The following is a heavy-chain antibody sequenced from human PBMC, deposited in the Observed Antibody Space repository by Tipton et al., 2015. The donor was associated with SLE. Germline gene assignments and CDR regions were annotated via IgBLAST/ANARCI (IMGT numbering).Heavy chain of an antibody. CDR3: ARFQWLVQFDY. Sequence: SLRLSCAASGFTFSSYAMSWVRQAPGKGLEWVSAISGSGGSTYYADSVKGRFTISRDNAKNTLYLQMNSLRAEDTAVYYCARFQWLVQFDYWGQGTLVTVSS. CDR2: ISGSGGST. V-gene: IGHV3-23*01. CDR1: GFTFSSYA. D-gene: IGHD6-19*01. J-gene: IGHJ4*02.